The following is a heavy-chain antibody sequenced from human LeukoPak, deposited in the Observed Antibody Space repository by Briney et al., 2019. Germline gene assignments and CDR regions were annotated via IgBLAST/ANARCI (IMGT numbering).Heavy chain of an antibody. V-gene: IGHV3-7*03. D-gene: IGHD3-9*01. CDR2: IKQDGSEK. CDR1: GFTFSSYW. Sequence: GGSLRLSCAASGFTFSSYWMSWVRQAPGKGLEWVANIKQDGSEKYYVDSVKGRFTISRDNAKNSLYLQMNSLRAEDTAMYYCARSTSPVLRYFDWLAPFDYWGQGTLVTVSS. CDR3: ARSTSPVLRYFDWLAPFDY. J-gene: IGHJ4*02.